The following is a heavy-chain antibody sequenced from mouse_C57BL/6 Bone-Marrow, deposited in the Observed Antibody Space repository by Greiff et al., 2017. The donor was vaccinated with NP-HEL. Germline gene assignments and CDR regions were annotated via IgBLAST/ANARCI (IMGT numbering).Heavy chain of an antibody. D-gene: IGHD1-1*01. J-gene: IGHJ2*01. CDR1: GYTFTSYT. Sequence: QVQLQQSGAELARPGASVKMSCKASGYTFTSYTMHWVTQRPGQGLEWIGYINPSSGYTKYNQKFKDKATLTADKSSSTAYMQLSSLTSEDSAVYYCARYRYPYYFDYWGQGTTLTVSS. V-gene: IGHV1-4*01. CDR3: ARYRYPYYFDY. CDR2: INPSSGYT.